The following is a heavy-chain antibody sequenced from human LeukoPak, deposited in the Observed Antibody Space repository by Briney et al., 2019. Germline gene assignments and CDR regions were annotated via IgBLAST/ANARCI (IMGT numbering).Heavy chain of an antibody. CDR3: ARDRSTIFGVDHFDH. V-gene: IGHV3-7*01. D-gene: IGHD3-3*01. CDR1: GFTFSSYW. J-gene: IGHJ4*02. Sequence: GESLRLSCAASGFTFSSYWMSWVRQAPGKGLEWVANIKQDGSEKYYVDSVKGRFTISRDNAKNSLYLQMNSLRAEDTAVYYCARDRSTIFGVDHFDHWGQGTLVTVSS. CDR2: IKQDGSEK.